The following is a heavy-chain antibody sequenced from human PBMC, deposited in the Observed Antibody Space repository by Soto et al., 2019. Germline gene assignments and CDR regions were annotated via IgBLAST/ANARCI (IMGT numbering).Heavy chain of an antibody. Sequence: GGSLRLSCVASGFTFSDHYMDWVRQAPGKGLEWVGRLRNKANSYTTEYAASVKGRFIISRDDSKNSLYLQMNSLKTEDTAVYYCVRAGVTTRPYYYAYWGQGTLVTVSS. CDR3: VRAGVTTRPYYYAY. CDR2: LRNKANSYTT. J-gene: IGHJ4*02. V-gene: IGHV3-72*01. D-gene: IGHD4-17*01. CDR1: GFTFSDHY.